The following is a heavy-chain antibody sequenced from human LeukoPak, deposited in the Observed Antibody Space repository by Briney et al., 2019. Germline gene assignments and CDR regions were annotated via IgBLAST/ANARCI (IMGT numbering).Heavy chain of an antibody. J-gene: IGHJ3*02. V-gene: IGHV3-23*01. CDR2: TSSSDAGT. CDR3: ARDSGSGWTDADAEDAFDI. CDR1: GFTLSSYA. D-gene: IGHD6-19*01. Sequence: PGGSLRLSCAASGFTLSSYAMSWVRQAPGKGLEWVSATSSSDAGTYYAESVRGRFTISRDNSKNTLFLQMNSLRAEDTAVYYCARDSGSGWTDADAEDAFDIWGQGTMVTVSS.